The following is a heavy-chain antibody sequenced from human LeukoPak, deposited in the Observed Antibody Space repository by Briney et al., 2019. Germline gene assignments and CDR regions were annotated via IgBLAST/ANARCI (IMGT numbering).Heavy chain of an antibody. CDR3: ARLDSSSGEKKFDP. CDR2: IHYGGST. V-gene: IGHV4-39*01. Sequence: SETLSLTCTVSGGSISSSIYFWGWIRQPPGKGLEWIGSIHYGGSTYSDPSLKSRVTISVDTSKNQFSLKLSSVTAADTAVYYCARLDSSSGEKKFDPWGQGTLVTVSS. J-gene: IGHJ5*02. CDR1: GGSISSSIYF. D-gene: IGHD6-13*01.